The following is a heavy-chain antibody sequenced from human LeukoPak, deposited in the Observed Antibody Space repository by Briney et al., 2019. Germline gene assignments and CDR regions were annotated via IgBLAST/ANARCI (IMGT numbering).Heavy chain of an antibody. CDR2: IYYSGSI. V-gene: IGHV4-39*07. CDR3: ARAVVVVAATVVVSYWFDP. D-gene: IGHD2-15*01. J-gene: IGHJ5*02. CDR1: GGSISSSSYY. Sequence: RPSETLSLTCTVSGGSISSSSYYWGWIRQPPGKGLEWIGSIYYSGSIYYNPSLKSRVTISVDKSKNQFSLKLSSVTAADTAVYYCARAVVVVAATVVVSYWFDPWGQGTLVTVSS.